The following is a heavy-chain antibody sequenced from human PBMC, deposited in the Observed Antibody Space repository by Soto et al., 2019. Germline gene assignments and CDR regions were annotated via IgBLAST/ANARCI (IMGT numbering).Heavy chain of an antibody. J-gene: IGHJ5*02. CDR1: GFTFSNSG. CDR3: ARVDPPAKS. CDR2: ITSSGSYI. Sequence: GGSLRLSCAASGFTFSNSGMNWVRQAPGKGLEWVSSITSSGSYIYYADSVKGRFTISRDNAKNSLYLQMNSLRAEDTAVYYCARVDPPAKSWGQGTLVTVSS. V-gene: IGHV3-21*04. D-gene: IGHD2-2*01.